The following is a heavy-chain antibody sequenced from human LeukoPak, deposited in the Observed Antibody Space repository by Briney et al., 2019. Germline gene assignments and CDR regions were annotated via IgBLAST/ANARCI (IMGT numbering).Heavy chain of an antibody. CDR3: ARGGDDDFDLGDY. CDR1: GFTFSNAW. D-gene: IGHD4-17*01. J-gene: IGHJ4*02. CDR2: IKQDGSAK. V-gene: IGHV3-7*01. Sequence: GGSLRLSCAASGFTFSNAWMSWVRQAPGKGLEWVANIKQDGSAKYYVDSVKGRFTISRDNAKNSMYLQMNSLRAEDTAVYYCARGGDDDFDLGDYWGQGTLVTVSS.